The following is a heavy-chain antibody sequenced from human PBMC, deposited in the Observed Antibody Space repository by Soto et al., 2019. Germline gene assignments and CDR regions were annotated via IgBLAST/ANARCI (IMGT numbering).Heavy chain of an antibody. CDR2: ISYDGRSA. Sequence: QVQLVESGGGVIQPGGSLRLSCAASGFTFSSHPMHWVRQYPGKGLEWLAVISYDGRSAYYSDSVKGRFTISRDNSKNTLYLEKDTLRGEDSAIYYCAKDLGQWTPIEYYFDHWGQGARVTVSS. D-gene: IGHD6-19*01. CDR1: GFTFSSHP. CDR3: AKDLGQWTPIEYYFDH. J-gene: IGHJ4*02. V-gene: IGHV3-30*18.